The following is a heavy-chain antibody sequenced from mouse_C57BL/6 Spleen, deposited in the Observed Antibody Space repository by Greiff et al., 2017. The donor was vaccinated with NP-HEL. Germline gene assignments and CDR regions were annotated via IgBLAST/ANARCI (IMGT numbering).Heavy chain of an antibody. Sequence: VQLQQPGAELVMPGASVKLSCKASGYTFTSYWMHWVKQRPGQGLEWIGEIDPSDSYTNYTQKFKGKSTLTVDKSSSTAYMQLSSLTSEDSAVYYCARKGRLGYDPYYAMDYWGQGTSVTVSS. D-gene: IGHD2-2*01. CDR2: IDPSDSYT. CDR3: ARKGRLGYDPYYAMDY. CDR1: GYTFTSYW. J-gene: IGHJ4*01. V-gene: IGHV1-69*01.